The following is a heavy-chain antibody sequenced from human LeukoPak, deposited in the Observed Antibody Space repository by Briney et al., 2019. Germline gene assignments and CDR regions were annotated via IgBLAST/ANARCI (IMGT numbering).Heavy chain of an antibody. J-gene: IGHJ3*02. D-gene: IGHD6-19*01. CDR3: AKNIAVAGTGPGTFDI. Sequence: PGRSLRLSCAASGFTFSSYAMHWVRQAPGKGLEWVAVISYDGSNKYYADSVKGRFTISRDNSKNTLYLQMNSLSAEDTAVYYCAKNIAVAGTGPGTFDIWGQGTMVTVSS. CDR2: ISYDGSNK. V-gene: IGHV3-30-3*01. CDR1: GFTFSSYA.